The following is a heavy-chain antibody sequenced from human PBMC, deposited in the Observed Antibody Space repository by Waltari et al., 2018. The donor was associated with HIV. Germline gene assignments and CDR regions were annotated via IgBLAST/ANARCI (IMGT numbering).Heavy chain of an antibody. CDR2: LGTTDAT. Sequence: EVQLVESGGGLVQPGGSLRLSCAASGFTFSTYDMNWGCQIRGKGWGGCSLLGTTDATYYSGSVMGRFFISRDNAKNSLYLQMNSLRAEDTAVYYCARVVAGQLHFGMDVWGQGTAVIVSS. J-gene: IGHJ6*02. D-gene: IGHD1-7*01. V-gene: IGHV3-13*01. CDR3: ARVVAGQLHFGMDV. CDR1: GFTFSTYD.